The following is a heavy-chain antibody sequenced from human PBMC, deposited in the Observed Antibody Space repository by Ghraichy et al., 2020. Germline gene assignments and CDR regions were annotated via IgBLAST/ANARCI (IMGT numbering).Heavy chain of an antibody. CDR3: ARGRNSGWNDAMDV. CDR1: GYTFIDHY. D-gene: IGHD3-22*01. J-gene: IGHJ6*02. CDR2: INPADIGT. V-gene: IGHV1-2*04. Sequence: ASVKVSCKASGYTFIDHYIYWVRQAPGQGLEWVGWINPADIGTSYAQKFRPWVSMTSDATIRTVNMELSNLTPDDTAVYYCARGRNSGWNDAMDVWGQGTTVIVPS.